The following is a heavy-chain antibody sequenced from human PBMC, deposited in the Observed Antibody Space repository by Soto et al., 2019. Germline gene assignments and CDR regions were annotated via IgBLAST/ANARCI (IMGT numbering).Heavy chain of an antibody. J-gene: IGHJ4*02. Sequence: GGSLRLCCAASGFTFTSYTMNWVRQAPGKGLEWVSSISSSSDYIYYADSMKGRVTISRDNAKNSLFLDMNSLTGEDTAVYYCARARVYATGPLDFWGQGTLVTVSS. CDR2: ISSSSDYI. CDR1: GFTFTSYT. CDR3: ARARVYATGPLDF. D-gene: IGHD6-13*01. V-gene: IGHV3-21*06.